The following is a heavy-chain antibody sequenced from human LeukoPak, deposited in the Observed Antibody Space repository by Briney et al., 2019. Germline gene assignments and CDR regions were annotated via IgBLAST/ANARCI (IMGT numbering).Heavy chain of an antibody. Sequence: PGGSLRLSCAASGFTFSSYWMSWVRQAPGKGLEWVANIKQDGSEKYYVDSVKGRFTISRDNAKNSLYLQMNSLRAEDTAVYYCAREFGISVVVPAAPYYYYGMDVWGQGTTVTVSS. D-gene: IGHD2-2*01. CDR3: AREFGISVVVPAAPYYYYGMDV. V-gene: IGHV3-7*01. J-gene: IGHJ6*02. CDR2: IKQDGSEK. CDR1: GFTFSSYW.